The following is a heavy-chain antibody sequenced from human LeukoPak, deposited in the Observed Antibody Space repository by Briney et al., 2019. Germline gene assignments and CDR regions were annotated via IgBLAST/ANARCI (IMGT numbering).Heavy chain of an antibody. CDR1: GFTFSTYN. CDR3: ARAPGPGAFDI. Sequence: PGGSLRLSCAASGFTFSTYNINWVRQAPGKGREWISSISSSSTYIYYADSVKGRFTISRDNAKNSLYLQMNSLRAEDTAVYYCARAPGPGAFDIWGQGTMVTVSS. V-gene: IGHV3-21*01. J-gene: IGHJ3*02. CDR2: ISSSSTYI.